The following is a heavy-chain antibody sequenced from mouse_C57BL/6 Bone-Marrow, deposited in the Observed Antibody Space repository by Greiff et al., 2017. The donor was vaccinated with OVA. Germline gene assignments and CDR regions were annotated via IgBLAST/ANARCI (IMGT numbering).Heavy chain of an antibody. V-gene: IGHV1-18*01. CDR1: GYTFTDYN. CDR2: INPNNGGT. D-gene: IGHD2-2*01. CDR3: ARWLPSYFDV. J-gene: IGHJ1*03. Sequence: EVQVVESGPELVKPGASVKIPCKASGYTFTDYNMDWVKQSHGKSLEWIGDINPNNGGTIYNQKFKGKATLTVDKSSSTAYMELRSLTSEDTAVYYCARWLPSYFDVWGTGTTVTVSS.